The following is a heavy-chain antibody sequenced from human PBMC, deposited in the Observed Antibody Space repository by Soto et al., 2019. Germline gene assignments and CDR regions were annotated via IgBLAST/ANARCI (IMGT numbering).Heavy chain of an antibody. J-gene: IGHJ4*02. V-gene: IGHV3-30-3*01. D-gene: IGHD3-22*01. CDR3: ARGQHVDDSSGYSY. CDR2: ISYDGSNK. CDR1: GFTFSSYA. Sequence: QVQLVESGGGVVQPGRSLRLSCAASGFTFSSYAMHWVRQAPGKGLEWVAVISYDGSNKYYADSVKGRFTISRDNSKNTLYLQMNSLRAEDTAVYYCARGQHVDDSSGYSYWGQGTLVTVSS.